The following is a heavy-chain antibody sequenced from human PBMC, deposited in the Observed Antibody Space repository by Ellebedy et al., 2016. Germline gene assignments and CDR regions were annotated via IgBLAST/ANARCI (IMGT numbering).Heavy chain of an antibody. D-gene: IGHD3-16*01. CDR3: ARAPRGSRAFDI. Sequence: SETLSLTXTVSGGSISSGDSYWSWIRQPPGKGLEWIGYIHYSGSTYYNPSLRSRPTISLDTSRNQFSLKLSSVSAADTAVYFCARAPRGSRAFDIWGQGTMVTVSS. CDR2: IHYSGST. J-gene: IGHJ3*02. CDR1: GGSISSGDSY. V-gene: IGHV4-30-4*01.